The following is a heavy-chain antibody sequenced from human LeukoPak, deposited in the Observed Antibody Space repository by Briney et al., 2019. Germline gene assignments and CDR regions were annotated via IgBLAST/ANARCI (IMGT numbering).Heavy chain of an antibody. Sequence: SETLSLTCTVSDGSVSSGSYYWSWIRQPPGKGLEWIGYIYYSGSTNYNPSLKSRVTISVDTSKNQFSLKLSSVTAADTAVYCCARGVGSYYDILTGYYYFDYWGQGTLVTVSS. CDR1: DGSVSSGSYY. CDR2: IYYSGST. V-gene: IGHV4-61*01. D-gene: IGHD3-9*01. CDR3: ARGVGSYYDILTGYYYFDY. J-gene: IGHJ4*02.